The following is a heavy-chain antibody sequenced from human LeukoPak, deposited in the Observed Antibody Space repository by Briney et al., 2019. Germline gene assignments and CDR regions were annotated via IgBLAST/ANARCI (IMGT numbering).Heavy chain of an antibody. D-gene: IGHD3-10*02. CDR3: STLNSRCLSDS. CDR2: IKSKADGETI. V-gene: IGHV3-15*07. CDR1: GFTFTNAW. Sequence: GGSLRLSCAASGFTFTNAWMNWVRQAPGKGLEWVGRIKSKADGETIDYVAPVKGRFTFSRDNSKNMLYLQMNSLKSEDTAVYYCSTLNSRCLSDSWGQGTMVTVSS. J-gene: IGHJ4*02.